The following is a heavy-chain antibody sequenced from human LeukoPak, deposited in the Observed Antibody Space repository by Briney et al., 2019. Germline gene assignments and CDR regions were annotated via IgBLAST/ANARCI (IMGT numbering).Heavy chain of an antibody. Sequence: GGSLRLSCAASGFTFSSYAMRWVRQAPGKGLEWVSAISGSGGSTYYADSVKGRFTISRDNSKKTLYLQMNSLRAEDTALYYCAKCVAGTLIAPDYWGQGTLVTVSS. CDR3: AKCVAGTLIAPDY. CDR1: GFTFSSYA. D-gene: IGHD6-19*01. CDR2: ISGSGGST. J-gene: IGHJ4*02. V-gene: IGHV3-23*01.